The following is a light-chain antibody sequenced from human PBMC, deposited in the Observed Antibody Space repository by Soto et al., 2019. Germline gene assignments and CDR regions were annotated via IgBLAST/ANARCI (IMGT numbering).Light chain of an antibody. CDR1: QNIDYY. CDR3: QQRSNWPGT. Sequence: EIVLTQSPATLSLSPGERATLSCRASQNIDYYLAWYQQKPGQAPRLLIYDASSRATGIPARISGSGSGTDFTLTITSLEPEDFAVYYCQQRSNWPGTFGQGTEVEIK. CDR2: DAS. J-gene: IGKJ1*01. V-gene: IGKV3-11*01.